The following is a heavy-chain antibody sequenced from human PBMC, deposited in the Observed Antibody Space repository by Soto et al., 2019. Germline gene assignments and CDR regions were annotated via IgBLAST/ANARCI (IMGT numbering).Heavy chain of an antibody. J-gene: IGHJ6*02. Sequence: GESLKISCQGSGYSFNSYWIGWVRQMPGKGLEWMGIIYPGDSDTRYSPSFQGQVTISADKSIATAYLQWSSLKASDTAMYYCARTRSLAAGGMYYFYGMDVWGQGTTVTVSS. CDR2: IYPGDSDT. CDR1: GYSFNSYW. CDR3: ARTRSLAAGGMYYFYGMDV. D-gene: IGHD6-13*01. V-gene: IGHV5-51*01.